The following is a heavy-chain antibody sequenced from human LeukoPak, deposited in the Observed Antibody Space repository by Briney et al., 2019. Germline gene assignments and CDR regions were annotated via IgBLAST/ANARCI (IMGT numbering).Heavy chain of an antibody. CDR1: GFTFSSYA. D-gene: IGHD5-18*01. Sequence: GGSLRLSCAASGFTFSSYAMSWVRQAPGKGLEWVAVISYDGSNKYYADSVKGRFTISRDNSKNTLYLQMNSLRAEDTAVYYCARDSRLMSKLWDYFDYWGQGTLVTVSS. V-gene: IGHV3-30-3*01. CDR3: ARDSRLMSKLWDYFDY. CDR2: ISYDGSNK. J-gene: IGHJ4*02.